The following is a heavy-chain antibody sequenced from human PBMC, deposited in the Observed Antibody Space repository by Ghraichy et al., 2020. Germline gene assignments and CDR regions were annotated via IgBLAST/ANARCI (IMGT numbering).Heavy chain of an antibody. CDR2: IYSSGST. CDR3: ARSADYNILTDPYTVGRFDP. Sequence: SETLSLTCTVSGGSVNSGAYYWNWIRQPPGKGPQWIGYIYSSGSTNYDPSLKSRVTISRDTSKNQFSLKLSSVTAADTAVYYCARSADYNILTDPYTVGRFDPWGQGTLVIVSS. D-gene: IGHD3-9*01. J-gene: IGHJ5*02. CDR1: GGSVNSGAYY. V-gene: IGHV4-61*08.